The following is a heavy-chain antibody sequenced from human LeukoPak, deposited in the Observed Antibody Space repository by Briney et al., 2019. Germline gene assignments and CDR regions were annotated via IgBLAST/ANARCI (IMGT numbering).Heavy chain of an antibody. V-gene: IGHV3-9*01. D-gene: IGHD3-9*01. CDR3: AKVSLRYFGWFSPGNYMDV. CDR1: GFTFDDYA. J-gene: IGHJ6*03. CDR2: ISWNSGSI. Sequence: GGSLRLSCAASGFTFDDYAMHWVRQAPGKGLEWVSGISWNSGSIGYADSVKGRFTISRDNAKNSLYLQMNSLRAEDTALYYCAKVSLRYFGWFSPGNYMDVWGKGTTVTISS.